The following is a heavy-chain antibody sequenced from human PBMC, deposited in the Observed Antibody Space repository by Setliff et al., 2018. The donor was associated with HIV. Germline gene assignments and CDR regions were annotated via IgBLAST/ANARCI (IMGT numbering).Heavy chain of an antibody. D-gene: IGHD3-3*01. J-gene: IGHJ4*02. V-gene: IGHV3-23*01. CDR2: ISGSGGST. Sequence: PGGSLRLSCAASGFTFNNYAMSWVRQAPGKGLEWVSAISGSGGSTYYADSVKGRFTISRDNSKNTLYLQMNSLRAEDTAVYYCAKALYNFWSGYYSDPSDPPDYWGQGTLVTVSS. CDR3: AKALYNFWSGYYSDPSDPPDY. CDR1: GFTFNNYA.